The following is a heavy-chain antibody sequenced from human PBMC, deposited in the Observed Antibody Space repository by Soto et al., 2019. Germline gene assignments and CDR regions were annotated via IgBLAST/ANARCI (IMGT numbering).Heavy chain of an antibody. Sequence: EVQLVESGGGLVKPGGSLRLSCASSGFTFSNAWMNWVRQAPGKGLEWVGRIKSKTDGGTTDYAAPVKGRFAISRDDSNHTLYPQMNSLKTEYTAVYYCTTSDYGSGSLPWGQGTLVNVSS. CDR3: TTSDYGSGSLP. CDR2: IKSKTDGGTT. D-gene: IGHD3-10*01. CDR1: GFTFSNAW. V-gene: IGHV3-15*07. J-gene: IGHJ5*02.